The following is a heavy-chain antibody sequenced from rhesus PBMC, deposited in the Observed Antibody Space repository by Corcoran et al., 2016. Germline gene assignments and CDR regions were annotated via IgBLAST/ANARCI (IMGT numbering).Heavy chain of an antibody. J-gene: IGHJ4*01. CDR2: IGGRSRST. V-gene: IGHV4-65*02. CDR1: GGSISSSNW. D-gene: IGHD2-39*01. CDR3: ARRGPYCSRGVCYFDY. Sequence: QVQLQESGPGLVKPSETLSLTCAVSGGSISSSNWWSWIRQPPGKGLEWIGNIGGRSRSTYYNPSLKSRVTISKDTSKNQFSLKLSSVTAADTAVYYCARRGPYCSRGVCYFDYWGQGVLVTVSS.